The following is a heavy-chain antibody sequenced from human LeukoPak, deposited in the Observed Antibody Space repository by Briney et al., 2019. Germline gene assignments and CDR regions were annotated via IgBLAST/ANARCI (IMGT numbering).Heavy chain of an antibody. CDR3: AREGGTGAFDI. V-gene: IGHV4-59*01. CDR2: IYYSGST. J-gene: IGHJ3*02. Sequence: SETLSLTCTVSGGSISSYYWSWIRQPPGKGLEWIGYIYYSGSTNYNPSLKSRVTISVDTSKNQFSLKLSSVTAADTAVYYCAREGGTGAFDIWGQGTMVTVSS. D-gene: IGHD1-26*01. CDR1: GGSISSYY.